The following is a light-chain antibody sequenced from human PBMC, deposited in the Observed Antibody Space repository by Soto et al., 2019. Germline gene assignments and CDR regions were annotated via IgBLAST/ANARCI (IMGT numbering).Light chain of an antibody. CDR3: QQLNSYAT. V-gene: IGKV1-9*01. CDR2: AAS. Sequence: DIPLTQSPSFLSASVGDRVTITCRASQGISSYLAWYQQKPGKAPKLLIYAASTLQSGVPSRFSGSGSGTEFTLTSSSLQPEDFATYYCQQLNSYATFGPGTKVDIK. CDR1: QGISSY. J-gene: IGKJ3*01.